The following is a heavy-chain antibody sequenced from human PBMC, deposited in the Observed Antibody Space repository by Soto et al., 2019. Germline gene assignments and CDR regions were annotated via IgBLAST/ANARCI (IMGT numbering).Heavy chain of an antibody. V-gene: IGHV1-46*01. CDR2: IHPAGINT. J-gene: IGHJ4*02. Sequence: ASVKVSCKAFGYSFISHYMHWVRQAPGQGLEWMGTIHPAGINTAYAQKFQGWVTMTRDTSTSTAYMELSRLRSDDTAVYYCARGEGGPRWGSIDYWGQG. D-gene: IGHD2-21*01. CDR1: GYSFISHY. CDR3: ARGEGGPRWGSIDY.